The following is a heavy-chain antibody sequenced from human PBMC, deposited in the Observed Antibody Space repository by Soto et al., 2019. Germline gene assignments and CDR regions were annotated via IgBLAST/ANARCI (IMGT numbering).Heavy chain of an antibody. Sequence: EVQLLESGGGLVQPGGSLRLSCAASGFTFSSYAMSWVRQTPGKGLEWVSAISGSGDSTYYADSVKGRFTISRDNSKNTLYLQMNSLRAEDTAVYYCAKLRWGSGNWFDPWGQGTLVTVSS. CDR2: ISGSGDST. V-gene: IGHV3-23*01. D-gene: IGHD3-10*01. CDR3: AKLRWGSGNWFDP. CDR1: GFTFSSYA. J-gene: IGHJ5*02.